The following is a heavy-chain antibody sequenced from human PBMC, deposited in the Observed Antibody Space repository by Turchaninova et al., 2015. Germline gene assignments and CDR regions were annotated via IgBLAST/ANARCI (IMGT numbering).Heavy chain of an antibody. V-gene: IGHV2-70*04. D-gene: IGHD4-17*01. J-gene: IGHJ5*02. CDR3: ARATVTGTFDP. CDR1: GFSLSTSGMR. CDR2: IDWDDDK. Sequence: QVTLKESGPALVKPTQTLTLTCTFSGFSLSTSGMRVSWIRQPPGTALEWLARIDWDDDKFYSTSLKTRLTIAKDTSKDQVVLTMPNMDPVDTATYYCARATVTGTFDPWGQGTLVTVAS.